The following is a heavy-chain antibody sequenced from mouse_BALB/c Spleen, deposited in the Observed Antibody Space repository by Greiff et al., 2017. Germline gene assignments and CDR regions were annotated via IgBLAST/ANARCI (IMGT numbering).Heavy chain of an antibody. D-gene: IGHD2-1*01. V-gene: IGHV5-17*02. CDR1: GFTFSSFG. J-gene: IGHJ4*01. CDR3: ARHGNYGGFYAMDY. CDR2: ISSGSSTI. Sequence: DVHLVESGGGLVQPGGSRKLSCAASGFTFSSFGMHWVRQAPEKGLEWVAYISSGSSTIYYADTVKGRFTISRDNPKNTLFLQMTSLRSEDTAMYYCARHGNYGGFYAMDYWGQGTSVTVSS.